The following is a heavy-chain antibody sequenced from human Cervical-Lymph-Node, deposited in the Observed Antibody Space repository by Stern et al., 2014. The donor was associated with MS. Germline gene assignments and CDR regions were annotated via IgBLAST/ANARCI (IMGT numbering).Heavy chain of an antibody. J-gene: IGHJ4*02. CDR1: GYTFTRHP. V-gene: IGHV1-3*04. Sequence: VQLVESGAEVKKPGASVKVSCKASGYTFTRHPLHWVRQAPGQGLEWMGWINIGNGNTKFSQKFQGRVSITRDTLATTVYMELSSLVSEDTAVYYCARFLTGYENYFDFWGQGTLVTVSS. CDR2: INIGNGNT. D-gene: IGHD3-9*01. CDR3: ARFLTGYENYFDF.